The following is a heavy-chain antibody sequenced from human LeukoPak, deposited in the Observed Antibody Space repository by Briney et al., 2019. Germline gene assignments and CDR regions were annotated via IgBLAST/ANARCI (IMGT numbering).Heavy chain of an antibody. CDR2: IYSGGST. CDR3: ATVTAALYYYGMDV. J-gene: IGHJ6*02. CDR1: VFTVHRNY. D-gene: IGHD2-21*02. V-gene: IGHV3-66*02. Sequence: GGSLRLSCAPSVFTVHRNYMSWVRQAPGAGREGASVIYSGGSTYYADSVKGRFTISRDNSKNTLYLQMNSLRAEDTAVYHCATVTAALYYYGMDVWGQGTTVTVSS.